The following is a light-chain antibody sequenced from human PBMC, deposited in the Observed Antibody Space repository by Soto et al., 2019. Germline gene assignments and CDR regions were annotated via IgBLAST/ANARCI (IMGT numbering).Light chain of an antibody. J-gene: IGKJ4*02. CDR1: LPISNY. Sequence: DIQMTQSPSSLSASVGDRVTITCLASLPISNYLAWYQKKPGKIPNLLIYAASTLQAGVPARFIVSCSGPDFTLTLGSLLPDDGAVCYCQKYNSARLTLGGGP. CDR2: AAS. CDR3: QKYNSARLT. V-gene: IGKV1-27*01.